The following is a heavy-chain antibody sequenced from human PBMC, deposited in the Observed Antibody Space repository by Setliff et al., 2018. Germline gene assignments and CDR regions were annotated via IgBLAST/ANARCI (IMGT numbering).Heavy chain of an antibody. CDR1: GFTFSTYR. V-gene: IGHV3-33*08. CDR3: ARDKDHIRGFDY. CDR2: ILDDGVKK. J-gene: IGHJ4*02. D-gene: IGHD3-10*01. Sequence: SLRLSCAASGFTFSTYRMHWVRQAPGKGLEWVAVILDDGVKKYHADSVKGRFTISRDSARNSLYLHMNSLRDEDTAVYFCARDKDHIRGFDYWGRGALVTVSS.